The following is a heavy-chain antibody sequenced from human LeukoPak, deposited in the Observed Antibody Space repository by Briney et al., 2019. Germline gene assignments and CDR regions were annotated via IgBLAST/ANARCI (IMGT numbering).Heavy chain of an antibody. Sequence: RSSETLSLTCAVSGGSISSYYWSWIRQPAGKGLEWIGRIYTSGSTNYNPSLKSRVTMSVDTSKNQFSLKLSSVTAADTAVYYCAREGAGDYYGSGSHDYWGQGTLVTVSS. CDR3: AREGAGDYYGSGSHDY. V-gene: IGHV4-4*07. CDR1: GGSISSYY. D-gene: IGHD3-10*01. CDR2: IYTSGST. J-gene: IGHJ4*02.